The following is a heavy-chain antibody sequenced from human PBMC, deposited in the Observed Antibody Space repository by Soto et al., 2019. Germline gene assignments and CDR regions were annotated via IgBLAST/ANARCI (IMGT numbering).Heavy chain of an antibody. CDR2: IYHSGAT. D-gene: IGHD2-2*01. Sequence: QLRLQESGPGLVKPSETLSLTCSVFGDSIRSAHYFWGWVRQPPGKGLEWIGSIYHSGATFYDPSIRRRVTLPLDTTNNQFCLRLSSVTAADTAIYFCARQQYCGSSTCYDSLYYQYMDVWGKGTMVTVSS. CDR1: GDSIRSAHYF. J-gene: IGHJ6*03. CDR3: ARQQYCGSSTCYDSLYYQYMDV. V-gene: IGHV4-39*01.